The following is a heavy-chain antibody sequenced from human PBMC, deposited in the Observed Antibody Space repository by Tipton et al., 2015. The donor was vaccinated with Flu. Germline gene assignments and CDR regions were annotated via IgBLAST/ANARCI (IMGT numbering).Heavy chain of an antibody. V-gene: IGHV4-59*08. Sequence: GLVKPSETLSLTCTVSGGSISSYYWSWIRQPPGKGLEWIGYIYYSGSTNYNPSLKSRVTISVDTSKNQFSLKLSSVTAADTAVYYCARQLYSYGYYYYYYYMDVWGKGTTVTVSS. CDR2: IYYSGST. CDR3: ARQLYSYGYYYYYYYMDV. J-gene: IGHJ6*03. D-gene: IGHD5-18*01. CDR1: GGSISSYY.